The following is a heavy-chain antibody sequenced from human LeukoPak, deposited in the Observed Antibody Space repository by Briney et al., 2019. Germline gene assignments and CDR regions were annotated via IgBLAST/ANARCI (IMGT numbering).Heavy chain of an antibody. CDR2: ISWNSGSI. D-gene: IGHD3-3*01. Sequence: AGRSLRLSCAASGFTFDDYAMHWVRQAPGKGLEWVSGISWNSGSIGYADSVKGRFTISRDNAENSLYLQMNSLRAEDTALYYCAKTPSITIFGNHFDYWGQGTLVTVSS. J-gene: IGHJ4*02. V-gene: IGHV3-9*01. CDR3: AKTPSITIFGNHFDY. CDR1: GFTFDDYA.